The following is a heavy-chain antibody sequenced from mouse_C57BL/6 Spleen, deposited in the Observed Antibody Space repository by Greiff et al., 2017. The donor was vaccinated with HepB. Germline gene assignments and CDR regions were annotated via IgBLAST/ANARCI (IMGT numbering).Heavy chain of an antibody. J-gene: IGHJ2*01. CDR3: AKATVVFDY. Sequence: EVKVEESGPGLVKPSQSLSLTCSVTGYSITSGYYWNWIRQFPGNKLEWMGYISYDGSNNYNPSLKNRISITRDTSKNQFFLKLNSVTTEDTATYYCAKATVVFDYWGQGTTLTVSS. D-gene: IGHD1-1*01. V-gene: IGHV3-6*01. CDR1: GYSITSGYY. CDR2: ISYDGSN.